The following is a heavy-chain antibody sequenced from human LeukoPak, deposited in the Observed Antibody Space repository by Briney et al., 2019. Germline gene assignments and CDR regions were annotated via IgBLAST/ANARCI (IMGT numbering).Heavy chain of an antibody. Sequence: GGSLRLSRAASGFTFSAHSMTWVRQAPGKGLEWVSGISGSGAATSYADSVKGRFTISRDNSKNTVDLQMNSLRAEDTAVYYCTKWSGYGDSWGQGTLVTVSS. V-gene: IGHV3-23*01. CDR2: ISGSGAAT. CDR3: TKWSGYGDS. D-gene: IGHD5-12*01. CDR1: GFTFSAHS. J-gene: IGHJ4*02.